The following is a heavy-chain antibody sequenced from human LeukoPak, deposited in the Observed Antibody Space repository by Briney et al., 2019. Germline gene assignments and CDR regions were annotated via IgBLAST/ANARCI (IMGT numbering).Heavy chain of an antibody. Sequence: SETLSLTCTVSGGSPSSYYGSWIRQPPGQGLEWVAFIRYSGETNYNPSVKSRATISVDTSKNQLSLILSSVTAADTAFYYCARHPPGTAGFDYWGQGILVTVSS. D-gene: IGHD6-13*01. CDR1: GGSPSSYY. CDR2: IRYSGET. CDR3: ARHPPGTAGFDY. J-gene: IGHJ4*02. V-gene: IGHV4-59*08.